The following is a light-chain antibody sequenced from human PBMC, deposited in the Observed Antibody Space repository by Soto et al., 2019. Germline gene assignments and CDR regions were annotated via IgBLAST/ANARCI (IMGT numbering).Light chain of an antibody. V-gene: IGKV3-11*01. Sequence: EIVLTQSPATLSLSPGERATLSCRASQSVCDYLGWYQQKPGQAPRLLIYDASQRATGVPARFSASGSGTDFTLTISSLEPEDFAIYYCQQREDWPRAFGGGTKVDIK. CDR1: QSVCDY. J-gene: IGKJ4*01. CDR2: DAS. CDR3: QQREDWPRA.